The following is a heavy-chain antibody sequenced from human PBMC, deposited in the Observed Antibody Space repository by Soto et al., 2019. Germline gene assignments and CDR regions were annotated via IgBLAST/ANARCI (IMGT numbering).Heavy chain of an antibody. J-gene: IGHJ5*02. D-gene: IGHD5-12*01. V-gene: IGHV3-74*01. CDR2: INSDGTKT. CDR3: ATVATNSYNWLDP. CDR1: GFTFNTYW. Sequence: EVQLVESGGILVQPGGSLRLSCAASGFTFNTYWMHWVRQAPGKGVVWVSRINSDGTKTTYADSVKGRFTISRDNAKNTVYLQMNSLRAEDTAVYYCATVATNSYNWLDPWGQGTLVTVSS.